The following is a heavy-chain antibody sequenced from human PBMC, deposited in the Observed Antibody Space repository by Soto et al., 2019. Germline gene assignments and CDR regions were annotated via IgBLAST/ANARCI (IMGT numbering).Heavy chain of an antibody. J-gene: IGHJ3*02. Sequence: QVQLVESGGGVVQPGRSLRLSCAASGFTFSSYGMHWVRQAPGKGLEWVAVIWYDGSNKYYADSVKGRFTISRDNSKNPLCLQMDSLRAEDTAVYYCASQMVPEAFAIWGQGTMVTVSS. CDR1: GFTFSSYG. D-gene: IGHD2-8*01. CDR3: ASQMVPEAFAI. V-gene: IGHV3-33*01. CDR2: IWYDGSNK.